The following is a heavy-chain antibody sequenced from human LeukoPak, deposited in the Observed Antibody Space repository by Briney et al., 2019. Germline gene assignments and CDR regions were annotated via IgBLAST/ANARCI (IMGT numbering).Heavy chain of an antibody. Sequence: SETLSLTCTVSGGSVSSGGYAWTRFRQSPGKGLEWIGYIYDSGSTYYKPSLKSRVTISLDGSNNQFSLKMTSVTAADTAVYYCARYGGSGTYYFDYWGQGTPVTVSS. CDR2: IYDSGST. CDR1: GGSVSSGGYA. D-gene: IGHD3-10*01. CDR3: ARYGGSGTYYFDY. V-gene: IGHV4-30-2*06. J-gene: IGHJ4*02.